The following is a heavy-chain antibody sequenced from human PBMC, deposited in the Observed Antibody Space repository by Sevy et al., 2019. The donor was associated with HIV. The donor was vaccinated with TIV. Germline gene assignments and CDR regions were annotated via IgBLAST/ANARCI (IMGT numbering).Heavy chain of an antibody. D-gene: IGHD6-13*01. CDR2: IRSKAYGGTT. J-gene: IGHJ5*02. CDR3: TRDKRPSIPGYSSSWYNWFDP. Sequence: GGSLRLSCTASGFTFGDYAMSWFRQAPGKGLEWVGFIRSKAYGGTTEYAGSVKGRFTISRDDSKSIAYLKMNSLKTEDRAVYYCTRDKRPSIPGYSSSWYNWFDPWGQGTLVTVSS. CDR1: GFTFGDYA. V-gene: IGHV3-49*03.